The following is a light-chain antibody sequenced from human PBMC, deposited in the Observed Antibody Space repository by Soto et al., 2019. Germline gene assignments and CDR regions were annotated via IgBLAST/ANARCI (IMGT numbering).Light chain of an antibody. Sequence: QSALTQPPSASGSPGQSVTISCTGTSSDVGDYNYVSWYQHHPGKAPKLMIYEVTKRPSGVPDRFSGSKSGNTASLTVSGLQAEDEADYYRSSYAGTNNPYVFGTGTKVTVL. CDR1: SSDVGDYNY. V-gene: IGLV2-8*01. CDR2: EVT. J-gene: IGLJ1*01. CDR3: SSYAGTNNPYV.